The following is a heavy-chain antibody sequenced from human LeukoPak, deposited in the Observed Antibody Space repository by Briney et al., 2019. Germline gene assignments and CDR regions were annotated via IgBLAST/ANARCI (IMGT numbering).Heavy chain of an antibody. CDR3: ARQRAYSAPDD. CDR2: IFHSGST. CDR1: GVSIKSNAHY. J-gene: IGHJ4*02. V-gene: IGHV4-39*01. Sequence: SETLSLTCNVSGVSIKSNAHYWGWVRQPPGKGLEWIGSIFHSGSTSYNPSLKSRVTISVDTSKNQFSLQVNSVTAADAALYYCARQRAYSAPDDWGQGTLVTVSS. D-gene: IGHD4-11*01.